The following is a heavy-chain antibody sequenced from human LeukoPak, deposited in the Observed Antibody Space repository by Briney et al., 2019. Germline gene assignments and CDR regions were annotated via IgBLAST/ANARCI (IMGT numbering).Heavy chain of an antibody. CDR1: GFTFSSYG. Sequence: PGGSLRLSCAASGFTFSSYGMHWVRQAPGKGLEWVAVIWYDGSNKYYADSVKGRFTISRDNSKNTLYLQMNSLRVEDTAVYYCARDGSSGWYWVDYWGQGTLVTVSS. CDR2: IWYDGSNK. CDR3: ARDGSSGWYWVDY. V-gene: IGHV3-33*01. J-gene: IGHJ4*02. D-gene: IGHD6-19*01.